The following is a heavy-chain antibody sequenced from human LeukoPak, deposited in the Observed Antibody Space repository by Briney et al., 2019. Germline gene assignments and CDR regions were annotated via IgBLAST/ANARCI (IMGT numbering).Heavy chain of an antibody. CDR2: IIPIFGTA. CDR1: GGTFSSYA. CDR3: ARARDGYNRYFDY. V-gene: IGHV1-69*13. Sequence: SVKVSCKASGGTFSSYAISWVRQALGQGLEWMGGIIPIFGTANYAQKFQGRVTITADESTSTAYMELSSLRSEDTAVYYCARARDGYNRYFDYWGQGTLVTVSS. D-gene: IGHD5-24*01. J-gene: IGHJ4*02.